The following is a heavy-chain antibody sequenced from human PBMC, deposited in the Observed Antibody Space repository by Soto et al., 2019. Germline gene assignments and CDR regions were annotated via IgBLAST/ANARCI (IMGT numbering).Heavy chain of an antibody. CDR2: VYYSGSP. Sequence: SETLSLTCTVSGASISSYYWSWIRQPPGKGLEWIGYVYYSGSPDYNASLKSRVTISLDTSKNQVSLKLSPVTAADTAVYYCAREGSVGWYYFDYWGQGALVTVSS. V-gene: IGHV4-59*01. CDR3: AREGSVGWYYFDY. D-gene: IGHD6-19*01. CDR1: GASISSYY. J-gene: IGHJ4*02.